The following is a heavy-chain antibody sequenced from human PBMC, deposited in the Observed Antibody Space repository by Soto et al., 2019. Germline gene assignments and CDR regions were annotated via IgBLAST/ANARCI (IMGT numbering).Heavy chain of an antibody. D-gene: IGHD2-8*01. Sequence: EVLLVESGGGLVKPGASLRLSCAASGFTFTTYTMTWVRQAPGKGLEWVSAISSRSGSSKYYADSVKGRFTISRDNAKNSLYLQMNSLSADDTAMYYCARKGVSNLDYWGQGTLVTVST. CDR2: ISSRSGSSK. V-gene: IGHV3-21*01. J-gene: IGHJ4*02. CDR3: ARKGVSNLDY. CDR1: GFTFTTYT.